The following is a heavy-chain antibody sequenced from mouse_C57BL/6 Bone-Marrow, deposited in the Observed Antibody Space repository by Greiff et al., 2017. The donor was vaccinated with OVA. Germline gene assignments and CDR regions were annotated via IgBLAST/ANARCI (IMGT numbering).Heavy chain of an antibody. CDR3: ARNNYGSREEYYFDY. Sequence: VQLKQSGPGLAKPSQTLSLTCSVTGYSITSDYWNWIRKFPGNKLEYMGYISYSGSTYYNPSLKSRISITRDTSKNQYYLQLHSVTTEDTATYYCARNNYGSREEYYFDYWGQGTTLTVSS. J-gene: IGHJ2*01. V-gene: IGHV3-8*01. CDR2: ISYSGST. CDR1: GYSITSDY. D-gene: IGHD1-1*01.